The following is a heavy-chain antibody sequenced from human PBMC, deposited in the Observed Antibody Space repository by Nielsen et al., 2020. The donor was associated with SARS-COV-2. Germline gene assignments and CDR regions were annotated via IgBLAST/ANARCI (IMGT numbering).Heavy chain of an antibody. V-gene: IGHV4-31*03. CDR1: GGSISSGGYY. CDR3: ARDRLDSSGYGYGMDV. J-gene: IGHJ6*02. D-gene: IGHD3-22*01. Sequence: SETLSLTCTVSGGSISSGGYYWSWIRQHPGKGPEWIGYIYYSGSTYYNPSLKSRVTISVDTSKNQFSLKLSSVTAADTAVYYCARDRLDSSGYGYGMDVWGQGTTVTVSS. CDR2: IYYSGST.